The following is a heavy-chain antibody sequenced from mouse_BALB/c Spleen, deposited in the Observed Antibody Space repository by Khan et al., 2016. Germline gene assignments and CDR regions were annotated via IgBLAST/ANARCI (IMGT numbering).Heavy chain of an antibody. CDR3: AFITTATYYFDY. Sequence: QIQLVQSGAELAKPGASVKMSCKASGYTFTSYWMHWVNQRPGQGLEWIGYINPSTGYTEYNQKFKDKATLTADKSSSTAYMQLSSLTSEDSAVYYCAFITTATYYFDYWGQGTTLTVSS. CDR1: GYTFTSYW. J-gene: IGHJ2*01. CDR2: INPSTGYT. D-gene: IGHD1-2*01. V-gene: IGHV1-7*01.